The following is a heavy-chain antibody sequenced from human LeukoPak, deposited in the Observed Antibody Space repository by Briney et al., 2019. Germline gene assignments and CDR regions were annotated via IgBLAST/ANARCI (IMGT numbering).Heavy chain of an antibody. CDR1: GGSISSYY. D-gene: IGHD6-19*01. CDR2: IYYSGST. V-gene: IGHV4-59*01. CDR3: ASSRSGWLVDY. J-gene: IGHJ4*02. Sequence: SETLSLTCTVSGGSISSYYWSWIRQPPGKGLEWIGYIYYSGSTNYNPSLKSRVTISVDTSKNQFPLKLSSVTAADTAVYYCASSRSGWLVDYWGQGTLVTVSS.